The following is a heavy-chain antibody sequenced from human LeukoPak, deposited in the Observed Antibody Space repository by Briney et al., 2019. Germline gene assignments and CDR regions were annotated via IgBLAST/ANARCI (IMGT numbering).Heavy chain of an antibody. D-gene: IGHD1-26*01. Sequence: SETLSLTCTVSGGSISSSSYYWGWIRQPPGKGLEWIGSIYYSGSTYYNPSLKSRVTISVDTSKNQFSLKLNSVTAADTAMYYCARLFHPALSGNYPFDYWGQGTLVTVSS. CDR2: IYYSGST. CDR1: GGSISSSSYY. CDR3: ARLFHPALSGNYPFDY. J-gene: IGHJ4*02. V-gene: IGHV4-39*07.